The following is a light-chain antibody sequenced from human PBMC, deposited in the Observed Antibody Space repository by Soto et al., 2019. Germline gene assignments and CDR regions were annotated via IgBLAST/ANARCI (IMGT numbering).Light chain of an antibody. CDR2: DAS. V-gene: IGKV1-5*01. CDR3: QHYNSYSEA. J-gene: IGKJ1*01. CDR1: QSISSW. Sequence: DIQMTQSPSILSASVGDRVTITCRASQSISSWLAWYQQKPGTPPKLLIYDASTLQSGVPSRFSGSGSGTEFTLTISSLQPDDFATYYCQHYNSYSEAFGQGTKVDIK.